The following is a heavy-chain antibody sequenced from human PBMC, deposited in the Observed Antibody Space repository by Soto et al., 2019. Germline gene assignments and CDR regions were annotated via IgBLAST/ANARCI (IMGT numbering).Heavy chain of an antibody. CDR2: IYYSGST. CDR3: ARRWGRTFDY. CDR1: GGSISSYY. V-gene: IGHV4-59*08. J-gene: IGHJ4*02. Sequence: SETLSLTCTVSGGSISSYYWSWIRQPPGKGLEWIGYIYYSGSTSYNPPLKSRVTISVDTSKNQFSLKLSSVTAADTAVYYCARRWGRTFDYWGQGTLVTVSS. D-gene: IGHD1-26*01.